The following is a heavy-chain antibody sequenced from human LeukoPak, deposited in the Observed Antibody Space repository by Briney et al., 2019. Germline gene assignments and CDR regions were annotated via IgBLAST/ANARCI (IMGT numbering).Heavy chain of an antibody. CDR2: IIPILGTA. Sequence: SVKVSCKASGGTFSSYAISWVRQAPGQGLEWMGGIIPILGTANYAQKFQGRVTITADESTSTAYMELSSLRSEDTAVYFCARDVAYSSSSLGTPLDYWGQGTLVTVSS. J-gene: IGHJ4*02. CDR1: GGTFSSYA. D-gene: IGHD6-6*01. V-gene: IGHV1-69*13. CDR3: ARDVAYSSSSLGTPLDY.